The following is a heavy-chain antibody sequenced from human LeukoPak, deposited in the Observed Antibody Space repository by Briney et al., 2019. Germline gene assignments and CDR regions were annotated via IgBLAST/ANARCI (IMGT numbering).Heavy chain of an antibody. CDR3: ARATWYGGNPSGAFDI. D-gene: IGHD4/OR15-4a*01. V-gene: IGHV1-46*01. CDR1: GYTFTNYH. Sequence: ASVKVSCKASGYTFTNYHLHWVRQAPGQGLEWVGIINPSGGSTSYAQKFQDRVTMTRDTSTSTVYMELNSLRPEDTAVYYCARATWYGGNPSGAFDIWGQGTMVTVSS. J-gene: IGHJ3*02. CDR2: INPSGGST.